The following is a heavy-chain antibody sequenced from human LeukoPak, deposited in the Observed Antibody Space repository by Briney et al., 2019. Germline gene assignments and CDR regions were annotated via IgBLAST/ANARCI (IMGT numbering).Heavy chain of an antibody. CDR1: GYTLTSYN. CDR2: MNLNSGNT. J-gene: IGHJ6*03. Sequence: ASVRVSSKASGYTLTSYNINWVRHAPRQGGEWMVFMNLNSGNTGYAQKFQGRVIMTRNTSISTAYMELSSLRSEDTAVYYCARGVRVRVVVPAALSYYYYMDVWGKGTTVTVSS. V-gene: IGHV1-8*01. D-gene: IGHD2-2*01. CDR3: ARGVRVRVVVPAALSYYYYMDV.